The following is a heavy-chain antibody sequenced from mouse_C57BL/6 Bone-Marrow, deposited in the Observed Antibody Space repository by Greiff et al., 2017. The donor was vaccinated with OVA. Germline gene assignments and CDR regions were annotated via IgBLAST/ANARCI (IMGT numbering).Heavy chain of an antibody. Sequence: EVMLVESGGGLVQPKGSLKLSCAASGFSFNTYAMNWVRQAPGKGLEWVARIRSKSNNYATYYADSVKDRFTISRDDSESMLYLQMNNLKTEDTAMYYCVRQEDYSNYFDDWGQGTTLTVSS. CDR1: GFSFNTYA. V-gene: IGHV10-1*01. J-gene: IGHJ2*01. CDR2: IRSKSNNYAT. CDR3: VRQEDYSNYFDD. D-gene: IGHD2-5*01.